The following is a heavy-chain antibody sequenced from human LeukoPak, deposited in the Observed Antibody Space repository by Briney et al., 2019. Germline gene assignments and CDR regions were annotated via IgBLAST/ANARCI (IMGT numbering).Heavy chain of an antibody. CDR2: ISHRGNT. CDR1: GGSRSGYY. V-gene: IGHV4-34*01. Sequence: SETLSLTCTVYGGSRSGYYWSWFRQSPEKGLVWIGEISHRGNTHYNPALKSRVTISADTSKNQFSLKLNSVTAADTAVYYCARDLTRYFEYWGQGTLVTVSS. D-gene: IGHD1-14*01. J-gene: IGHJ4*02. CDR3: ARDLTRYFEY.